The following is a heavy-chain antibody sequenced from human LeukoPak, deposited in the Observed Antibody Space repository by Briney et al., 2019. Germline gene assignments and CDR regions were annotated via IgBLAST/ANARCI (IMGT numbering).Heavy chain of an antibody. CDR1: GFTFSSYA. V-gene: IGHV3-21*01. Sequence: GGSLRLSCAASGFTFSSYAMTWVRQAPGKGLEWVSSISATTIYRFSAGSVRGRFTISRDNVENSLYLQMNDLRREDTAVYYCARIGLGRDAYNSFDYWGQGTLVIVSS. J-gene: IGHJ4*02. D-gene: IGHD5-24*01. CDR2: ISATTIYR. CDR3: ARIGLGRDAYNSFDY.